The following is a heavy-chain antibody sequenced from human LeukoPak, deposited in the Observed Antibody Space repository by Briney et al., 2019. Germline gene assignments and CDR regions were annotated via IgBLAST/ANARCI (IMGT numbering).Heavy chain of an antibody. CDR3: ARFGEPRGDWFDP. Sequence: GASVTVSFKASGYTFTSYDINWVRQAPGQGLEWMGWMNPNSGNTGYAQKFQGRVTMTRNTSISTAYMELSSLRSEDTAVYYCARFGEPRGDWFDPWGQGTLVTVSS. V-gene: IGHV1-8*01. CDR2: MNPNSGNT. J-gene: IGHJ5*02. D-gene: IGHD3-10*01. CDR1: GYTFTSYD.